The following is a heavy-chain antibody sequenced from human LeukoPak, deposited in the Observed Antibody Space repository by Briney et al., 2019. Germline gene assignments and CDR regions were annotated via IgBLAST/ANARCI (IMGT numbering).Heavy chain of an antibody. Sequence: ASVKVSCKASGYTFTSYGISWVRQAPGQGLEWMGWISAYNGNTNYAQKLQGRVTMTTDTSTSTAYMELRSLRSDDKDVYYCARDLYYDITGPARFYYYGMDLWAQGTTVSVSS. D-gene: IGHD3-22*01. CDR1: GYTFTSYG. J-gene: IGHJ6*01. CDR3: ARDLYYDITGPARFYYYGMDL. CDR2: ISAYNGNT. V-gene: IGHV1-18*01.